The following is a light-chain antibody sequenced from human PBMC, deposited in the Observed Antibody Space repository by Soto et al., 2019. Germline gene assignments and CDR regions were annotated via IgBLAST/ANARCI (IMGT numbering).Light chain of an antibody. CDR1: QSVSSNY. V-gene: IGKV3-20*01. Sequence: ESALTQSPGTLSLSPGERATLSCRASQSVSSNYLAWYQQKPGQAPRLLIYGASTRATGIPDRFSGSGSGTDFTLTISRLEPDDSAVYYYQQYGSSPTWTFGQGTKVDIK. J-gene: IGKJ1*01. CDR2: GAS. CDR3: QQYGSSPTWT.